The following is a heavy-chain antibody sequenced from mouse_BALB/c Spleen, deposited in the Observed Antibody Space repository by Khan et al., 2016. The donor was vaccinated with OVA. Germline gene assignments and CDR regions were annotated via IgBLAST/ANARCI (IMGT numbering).Heavy chain of an antibody. V-gene: IGHV1S81*02. J-gene: IGHJ3*01. CDR2: INPSNGDT. Sequence: QVQLQQPGAELVKPGASVKISCKASGYTFTSFYMYWVKQRPGQGLEWIGGINPSNGDTHFYEKFKSKATLTVDKSSTTAYMQFSSLTSEDSAVYYCASAGYGNAFAYWGQGTLVTVSA. D-gene: IGHD2-1*01. CDR3: ASAGYGNAFAY. CDR1: GYTFTSFY.